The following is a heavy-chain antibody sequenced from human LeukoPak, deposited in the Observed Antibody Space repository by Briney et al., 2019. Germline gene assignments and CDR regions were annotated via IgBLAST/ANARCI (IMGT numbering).Heavy chain of an antibody. CDR2: ISGSGGGT. CDR3: ANGLWFGELSPFDY. D-gene: IGHD3-10*01. V-gene: IGHV3-23*01. Sequence: GGSLRLSCAASGFKFSNSDMHWVRQAPGKGLEWVSAISGSGGGTYYADSVKGRFTISRDNSKNTLYLQMNSLRAEDTAVYYCANGLWFGELSPFDYWGQGTLVTVSS. J-gene: IGHJ4*02. CDR1: GFKFSNSD.